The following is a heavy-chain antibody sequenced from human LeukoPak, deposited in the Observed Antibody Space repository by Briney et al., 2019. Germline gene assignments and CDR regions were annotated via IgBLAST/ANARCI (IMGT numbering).Heavy chain of an antibody. CDR1: GFTVSSSY. Sequence: PGGSLRLSCAASGFTVSSSYMTWVRQAPGKGLEWVAVIYSGGSTYYADSVKGRFTISRDNFKNTLYLQMNSLRAEDTAVYYCARGSLRDGYNLWGQGTLVTVSS. CDR2: IYSGGST. J-gene: IGHJ4*02. CDR3: ARGSLRDGYNL. D-gene: IGHD5-24*01. V-gene: IGHV3-66*01.